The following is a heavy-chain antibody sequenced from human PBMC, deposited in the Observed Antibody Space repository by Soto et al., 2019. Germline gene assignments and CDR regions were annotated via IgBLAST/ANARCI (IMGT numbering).Heavy chain of an antibody. CDR3: ARQIYDSDTGPNFQYYFDS. Sequence: GESLKISGKGSGYSFAVYWITWVLQRPWKGLEWMGRIDPSDSQTYYSPSFRGRVTISVTKSITTVFLQWSSLRASDTAMYYCARQIYDSDTGPNFQYYFDSWGQGTPVTVSS. CDR1: GYSFAVYW. D-gene: IGHD3-22*01. CDR2: IDPSDSQT. J-gene: IGHJ4*02. V-gene: IGHV5-10-1*01.